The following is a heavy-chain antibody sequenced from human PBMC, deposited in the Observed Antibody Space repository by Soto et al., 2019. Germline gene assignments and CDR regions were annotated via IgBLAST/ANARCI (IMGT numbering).Heavy chain of an antibody. J-gene: IGHJ6*03. CDR1: GFTFSNYA. CDR3: ALRYCSRTTCPPLNSYFYMDV. V-gene: IGHV3-23*01. Sequence: EMQVLESGGGLVQPGGSLILSCAASGFTFSNYAMTWVRQAPGKGLEWVSGISGSGGTTFYAGSLKGRFVISRDNSKNTLYLQMNSLRADDTAVYYCALRYCSRTTCPPLNSYFYMDVWGKGTTVTVSS. CDR2: ISGSGGTT. D-gene: IGHD2-2*01.